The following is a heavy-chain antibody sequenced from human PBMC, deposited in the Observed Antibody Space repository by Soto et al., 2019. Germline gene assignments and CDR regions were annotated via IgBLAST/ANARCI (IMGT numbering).Heavy chain of an antibody. CDR1: GFTFSSYG. CDR2: ISYDGSNK. CDR3: AKVPYYDSSGYPFPFVGLYGMDV. Sequence: GGSLRLSCAASGFTFSSYGMHWVRQAPGKGLEWVAVISYDGSNKYYADSVKGRFTISRDNSKNTLYLQMNSLRAEDTAVYYCAKVPYYDSSGYPFPFVGLYGMDVWGQGTTVTVSS. V-gene: IGHV3-30*18. J-gene: IGHJ6*02. D-gene: IGHD3-22*01.